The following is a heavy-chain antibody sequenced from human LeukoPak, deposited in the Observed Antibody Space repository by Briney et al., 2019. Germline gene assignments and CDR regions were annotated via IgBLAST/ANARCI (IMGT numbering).Heavy chain of an antibody. V-gene: IGHV3-74*01. J-gene: IGHJ3*02. Sequence: PGGSLRLSCAVSGFTFTSYWMHWVRQVPGKRLVWVARLRNDDGSTNYADSVKGRFTISRDSAKNTFYLQMIALRDEDTAMYYCARGRAGGPDVFDMWGQGTMVTVSS. D-gene: IGHD6-13*01. CDR2: LRNDDGST. CDR3: ARGRAGGPDVFDM. CDR1: GFTFTSYW.